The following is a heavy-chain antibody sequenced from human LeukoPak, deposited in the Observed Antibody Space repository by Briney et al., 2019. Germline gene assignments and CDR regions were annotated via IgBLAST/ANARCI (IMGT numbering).Heavy chain of an antibody. CDR3: ARDTPQHLKRFDY. J-gene: IGHJ4*02. CDR2: INTYNVNT. V-gene: IGHV1-18*01. CDR1: GYTLNKFG. D-gene: IGHD6-13*01. Sequence: ASVKVSCKASGYTLNKFGMSWVRQAPGQGLEWLGWINTYNVNTKLGEKFQGRVTMTTDTSTSTVYMELTSLRTDDTAVYFCARDTPQHLKRFDYWGQGTLVTVSS.